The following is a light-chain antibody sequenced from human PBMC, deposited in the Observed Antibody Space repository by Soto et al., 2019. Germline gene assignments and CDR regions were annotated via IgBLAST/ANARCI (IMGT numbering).Light chain of an antibody. Sequence: DIVLTQSPGTLSLSPGERATLSCRASQSVGNNYLAWYQQKPGQAPRLLIYDASSRATGIPDRFSGSGSGTDFNLTINRLEPEDFAVDYCQQCATSPLTFGQGTRVEIK. J-gene: IGKJ1*01. CDR1: QSVGNNY. CDR2: DAS. V-gene: IGKV3-20*01. CDR3: QQCATSPLT.